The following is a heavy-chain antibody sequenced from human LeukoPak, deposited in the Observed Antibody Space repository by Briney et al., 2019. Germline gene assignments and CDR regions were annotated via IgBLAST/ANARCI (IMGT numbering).Heavy chain of an antibody. Sequence: GGSLRLSCAASGFTFSTYEMDWVRQAPGKGLEWVSYISSGGGTIYYADSVKGRFTISRDNAKNSLYLQMNSLRAEDTAVYYCARGYLIAPFDYWGQGTLVTVSS. CDR3: ARGYLIAPFDY. D-gene: IGHD3-16*02. CDR1: GFTFSTYE. V-gene: IGHV3-48*03. CDR2: ISSGGGTI. J-gene: IGHJ4*02.